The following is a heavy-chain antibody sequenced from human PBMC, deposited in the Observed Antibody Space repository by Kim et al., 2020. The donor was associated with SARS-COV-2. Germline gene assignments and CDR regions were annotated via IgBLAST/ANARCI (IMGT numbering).Heavy chain of an antibody. D-gene: IGHD6-13*01. V-gene: IGHV4-31*03. J-gene: IGHJ3*02. CDR1: GGSISSGGYY. Sequence: SETLSLTCTVSGGSISSGGYYWSWIRQHPGKGLEWIGYIYYSGSTYYNPSLKSRVTISVDTSKNQFSLKLSSVTAADTAVYYCARDSLPRRGSSWIAFDIWGQGTIVTVSS. CDR2: IYYSGST. CDR3: ARDSLPRRGSSWIAFDI.